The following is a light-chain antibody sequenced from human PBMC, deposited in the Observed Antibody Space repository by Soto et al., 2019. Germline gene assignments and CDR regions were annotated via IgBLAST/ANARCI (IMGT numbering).Light chain of an antibody. V-gene: IGKV3-11*01. Sequence: EIVMTQSPATLSVSPGERATLSFRAIQSVSSNLAWYQQKPGQAPRLLIYDASNRATGIPARFSGSGSGTDFTLTISSLEPEDFAVYYCQQRSSWPPTWTFGQGTKVDIK. CDR3: QQRSSWPPTWT. J-gene: IGKJ1*01. CDR2: DAS. CDR1: QSVSSN.